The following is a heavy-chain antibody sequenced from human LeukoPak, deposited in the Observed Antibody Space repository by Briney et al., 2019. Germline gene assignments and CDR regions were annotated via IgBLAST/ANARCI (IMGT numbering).Heavy chain of an antibody. J-gene: IGHJ4*02. D-gene: IGHD3-10*01. CDR3: ARDILWFGANPTFDY. CDR1: GFTFSSYS. Sequence: GGSLRLSCAASGFTFSSYSMNWVRQAPGKGLEWVSYISSSSSTIYYADSVKGRFTVSRDNAKNSLYLQMNSLRDEDTAVYYCARDILWFGANPTFDYWGQGTLVTVSS. CDR2: ISSSSSTI. V-gene: IGHV3-48*02.